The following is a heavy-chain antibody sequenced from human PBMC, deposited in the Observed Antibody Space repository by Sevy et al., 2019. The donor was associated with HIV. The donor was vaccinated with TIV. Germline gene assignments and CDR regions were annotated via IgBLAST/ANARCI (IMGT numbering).Heavy chain of an antibody. CDR1: GFSFSSYG. CDR3: GKEGGGEGGDH. V-gene: IGHV3-30*02. Sequence: GGSLRLSCAASGFSFSSYGMHWVRQAPGKGLEWMSYIQYDGSNKDYADSVKGRFTISRDNPKNTLYLQMNSLRVEDTAVFYCGKEGGGEGGDHWGQGTLVTVSS. J-gene: IGHJ4*02. CDR2: IQYDGSNK. D-gene: IGHD3-16*01.